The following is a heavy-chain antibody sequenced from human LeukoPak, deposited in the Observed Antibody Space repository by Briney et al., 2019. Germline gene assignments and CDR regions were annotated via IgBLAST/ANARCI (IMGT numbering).Heavy chain of an antibody. CDR2: INHSGST. Sequence: SETLSLTCAVYGGSFSGYYWSWIRQPPGKGLEWIGEINHSGSTNYNPSLKSRVTISVDTSKNQFSLKLSSVTAADTAVYYCARGYYDFWSGLSGIWFDPWGQEPWSPSPQ. V-gene: IGHV4-34*01. CDR3: ARGYYDFWSGLSGIWFDP. CDR1: GGSFSGYY. D-gene: IGHD3-3*01. J-gene: IGHJ5*02.